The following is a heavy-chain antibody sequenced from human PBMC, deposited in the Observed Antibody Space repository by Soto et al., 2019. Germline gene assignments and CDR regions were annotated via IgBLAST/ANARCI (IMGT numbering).Heavy chain of an antibody. D-gene: IGHD5-18*01. CDR3: ARGGYSYGTMDV. V-gene: IGHV4-59*01. CDR2: IYYNGNT. J-gene: IGHJ6*02. Sequence: SDCRTFIKQPPGKGLEWIGYIYYNGNTNYNPSLKSRVTISVDTSKNQFSPKLNSVTAADTAVYYCARGGYSYGTMDVWGQGTTVTVSS. CDR1: SDC.